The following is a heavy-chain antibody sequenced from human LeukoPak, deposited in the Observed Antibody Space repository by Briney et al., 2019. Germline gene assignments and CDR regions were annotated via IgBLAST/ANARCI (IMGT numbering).Heavy chain of an antibody. CDR1: GFTFSSYS. CDR2: ISSSSSYI. Sequence: GGSLRLSCAASGFTFSSYSVNWVRQAPGKGLEWVSSISSSSSYIYYADSVKGRFTISRDNAKNSLYLQMNSLRAEDTAVYYCARDRIFGVVIMSGFDYWGQGTLVTVSS. J-gene: IGHJ4*02. V-gene: IGHV3-21*01. D-gene: IGHD3-3*02. CDR3: ARDRIFGVVIMSGFDY.